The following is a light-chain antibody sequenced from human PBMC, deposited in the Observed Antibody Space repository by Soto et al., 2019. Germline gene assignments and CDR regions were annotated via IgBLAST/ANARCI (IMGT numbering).Light chain of an antibody. CDR3: QQYATPRLT. Sequence: IVVTQSPGTLSLSPGERATLYCRASQSVSSTSSLDWYQQKPCQAPRLLIYGVSRRATGIPDWFSGTQSGSDSTLISSRLEQEDSALYYCQQYATPRLTFGQGTKVQI. CDR1: QSVSSTS. J-gene: IGKJ1*01. V-gene: IGKV3-20*01. CDR2: GVS.